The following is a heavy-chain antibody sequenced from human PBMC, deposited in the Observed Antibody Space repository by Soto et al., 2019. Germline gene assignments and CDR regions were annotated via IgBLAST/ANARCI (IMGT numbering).Heavy chain of an antibody. CDR2: ISGSGGST. Sequence: PGGSRIRSRAAAGFNFRIYSMSWVRPAPRKGLEWVSAISGSGGSTYYADSVKGRFTISRDNSKNTLYLQMNSLRAEDTAVYYCVRSNSPEIIAVAGTYDYWGQGTLVNVSS. J-gene: IGHJ4*02. V-gene: IGHV3-23*01. CDR3: VRSNSPEIIAVAGTYDY. D-gene: IGHD6-19*01. CDR1: GFNFRIYS.